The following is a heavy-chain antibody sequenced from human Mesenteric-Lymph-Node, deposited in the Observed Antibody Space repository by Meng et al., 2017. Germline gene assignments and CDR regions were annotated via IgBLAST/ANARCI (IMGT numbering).Heavy chain of an antibody. Sequence: VQLKGPGPGMGKPSGTLSLTCGVSGVSISSNIRWTWVRQPPGKGLEWIGDIDDSGSTNYNPSLNSRISISLDKSKNHFSLKVNSVTAADTAVYYCARGKQDAWELLAYWGQGALVTVSS. J-gene: IGHJ4*02. V-gene: IGHV4-4*02. D-gene: IGHD1-26*01. CDR3: ARGKQDAWELLAY. CDR1: GVSISSNIR. CDR2: IDDSGST.